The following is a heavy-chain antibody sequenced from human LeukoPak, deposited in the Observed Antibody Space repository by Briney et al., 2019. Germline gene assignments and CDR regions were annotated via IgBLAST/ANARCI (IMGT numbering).Heavy chain of an antibody. V-gene: IGHV3-23*01. Sequence: GGSLSLSCAASGFTFSSYAMTWVRQAPGKGLEWVSAISGSGGSTYYADSVKGRFTISRDNSKNTLYLQMNSLRAEDTAVYYCAKADRITIFGVAHNWGQGTLVTVSS. CDR3: AKADRITIFGVAHN. D-gene: IGHD3-3*01. CDR2: ISGSGGST. J-gene: IGHJ4*02. CDR1: GFTFSSYA.